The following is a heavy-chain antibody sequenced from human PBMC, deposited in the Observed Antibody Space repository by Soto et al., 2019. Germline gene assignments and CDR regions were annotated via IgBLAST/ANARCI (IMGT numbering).Heavy chain of an antibody. CDR1: GFTFSDYA. D-gene: IGHD6-19*01. CDR3: APGGRQWLVTSDFNY. V-gene: IGHV3-30*03. Sequence: VQLVESGGGVVQPGRSLRLSCAASGFTFSDYAMHWVRQAPGKGLEWVAVVYHDGRNTHYADSVKGRFNIPRDSSKTTVSMAMTAPRAEDSAGYYGAPGGRQWLVTSDFNYWGQGALVTVSS. J-gene: IGHJ4*02. CDR2: VYHDGRNT.